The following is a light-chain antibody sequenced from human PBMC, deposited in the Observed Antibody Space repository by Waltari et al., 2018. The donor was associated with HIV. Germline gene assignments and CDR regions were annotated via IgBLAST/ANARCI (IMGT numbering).Light chain of an antibody. V-gene: IGLV2-23*02. CDR3: SSNVGGSTFM. CDR2: DDT. CDR1: SSDIGTSTF. J-gene: IGLJ3*02. Sequence: QSALTQPASVSGSPGQSITISCTGVSSDIGTSTFVSWYQQRPGEAPRLMIYDDTVRPSGVSTRFSGSKSGHTASLTISGLQAEDEADYYCSSNVGGSTFMFGGGTKVTVV.